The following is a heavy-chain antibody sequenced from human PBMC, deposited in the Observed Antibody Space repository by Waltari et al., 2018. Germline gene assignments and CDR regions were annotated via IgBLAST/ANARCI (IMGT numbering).Heavy chain of an antibody. CDR2: IRYDGSNK. Sequence: QVQLVESGGGVVQPGGSLRLSCAASGFPFSSYGMHWVRQAPGKGLEWVAFIRYDGSNKYYADSVKGRFTISRDNSKNTLYLQMNSLRAEDTAVYYWANGKWYYFDYWGQGTLVTVSS. CDR1: GFPFSSYG. J-gene: IGHJ4*02. D-gene: IGHD2-8*01. CDR3: ANGKWYYFDY. V-gene: IGHV3-30*02.